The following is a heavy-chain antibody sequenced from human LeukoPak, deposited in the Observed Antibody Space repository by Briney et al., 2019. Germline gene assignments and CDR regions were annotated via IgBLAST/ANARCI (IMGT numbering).Heavy chain of an antibody. D-gene: IGHD4-11*01. J-gene: IGHJ4*02. V-gene: IGHV3-48*01. CDR1: GFTFSTYS. Sequence: GGSLRLSCAASGFTFSTYSMTWVRQAPGKGLEWLSYISSSSSPIYYGGSVKGRFTVSRDNAKNLLYLQMNSLRAEDTAVYFCARDSYSKNDYWGQGTLVTVSS. CDR2: ISSSSSPI. CDR3: ARDSYSKNDY.